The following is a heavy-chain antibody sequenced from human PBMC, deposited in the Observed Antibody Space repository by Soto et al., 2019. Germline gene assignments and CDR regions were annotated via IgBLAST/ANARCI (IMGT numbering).Heavy chain of an antibody. J-gene: IGHJ5*02. CDR2: MYPNNGQT. CDR1: GDTFSNFD. Sequence: QVQLVQSGAEVKRPGASVKVSCKASGDTFSNFDFNWVRQATRQGTEWMGWMYPNNGQTAYARTFQGRVTMTWNSSTSTAYMELSSLPSEDTAVYYCATIIRGLIHWLDPWGQGTLVTVSS. V-gene: IGHV1-8*01. CDR3: ATIIRGLIHWLDP. D-gene: IGHD3-10*01.